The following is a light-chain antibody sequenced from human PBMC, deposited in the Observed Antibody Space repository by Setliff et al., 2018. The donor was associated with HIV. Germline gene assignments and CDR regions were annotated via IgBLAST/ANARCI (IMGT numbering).Light chain of an antibody. CDR1: SSDVGTYNY. V-gene: IGLV2-14*03. Sequence: QPVLTQPASVSGSPGQSITISCTGTSSDVGTYNYVSWYQQHPGKAPKLMIYDVSKRPSGVSDRFSGSKSGNTASLTISGLQAEDEADYYCTSYTSSDIYVFATGTKVTVL. CDR2: DVS. CDR3: TSYTSSDIYV. J-gene: IGLJ1*01.